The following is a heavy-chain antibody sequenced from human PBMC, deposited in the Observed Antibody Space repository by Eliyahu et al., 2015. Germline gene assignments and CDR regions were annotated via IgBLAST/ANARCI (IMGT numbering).Heavy chain of an antibody. D-gene: IGHD2-15*01. CDR3: ARDRIRGGSCPLGY. J-gene: IGHJ4*02. CDR1: GFXFSSYG. V-gene: IGHV3-33*01. Sequence: QVQLVESGGGVXQPGXXLRLSXSAXGFXFSSYGMXWVRQAPGKGVEWVAVIWYDGSNKYYADSVKGRFTISRDNSKNTLYLQMNSLRAEDTAVYYCARDRIRGGSCPLGYWGQGTLVTVSS. CDR2: IWYDGSNK.